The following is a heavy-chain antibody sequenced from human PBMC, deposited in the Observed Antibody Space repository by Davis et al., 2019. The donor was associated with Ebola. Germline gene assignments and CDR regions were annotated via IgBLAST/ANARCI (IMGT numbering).Heavy chain of an antibody. D-gene: IGHD2-15*01. CDR3: ARSRGCSGGSCNNWFDP. CDR1: GFTFSSYA. V-gene: IGHV3-11*04. CDR2: ISSSGSTI. J-gene: IGHJ5*02. Sequence: GGSLRLSCAASGFTFSSYAMSWIRQAPGKGLEWVSYISSSGSTIYYADSVKGRFTISRDNAKNSLYLQMNSLRAEDTAVYYCARSRGCSGGSCNNWFDPWGQGTLVTVSS.